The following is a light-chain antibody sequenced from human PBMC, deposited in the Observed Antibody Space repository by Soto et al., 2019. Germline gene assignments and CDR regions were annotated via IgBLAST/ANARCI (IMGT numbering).Light chain of an antibody. CDR3: LVSYIGARV. J-gene: IGLJ2*01. CDR2: DST. Sequence: QAVVTQEPSLTVSPGGTVTLTCGSSTGAVTSGHYPYWFQQKPGQAPRTLIYDSTNKHSWTPARFSGSFLGAIAALTLSGAQPEDEADYYCLVSYIGARVFGGGTKLTVL. CDR1: TGAVTSGHY. V-gene: IGLV7-46*01.